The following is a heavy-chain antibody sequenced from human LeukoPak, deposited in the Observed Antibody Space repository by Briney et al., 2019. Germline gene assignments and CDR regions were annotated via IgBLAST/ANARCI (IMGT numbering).Heavy chain of an antibody. D-gene: IGHD6-13*01. V-gene: IGHV1-2*02. CDR3: ARGIAAAVDFDY. CDR1: GYTFTGYY. CDR2: INPNSGGT. J-gene: IGHJ4*02. Sequence: ASVNVSCKASGYTFTGYYMHWVRQAPGQGLEWMGWINPNSGGTNYAQKLQGRVTMTTDTSTSTAYMELRSLRSDDTAVYYCARGIAAAVDFDYWGQGTLVTVSS.